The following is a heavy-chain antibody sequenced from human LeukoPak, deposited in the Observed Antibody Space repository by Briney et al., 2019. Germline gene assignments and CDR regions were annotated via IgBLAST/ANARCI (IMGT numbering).Heavy chain of an antibody. V-gene: IGHV1-18*04. CDR2: VSSYNDDT. D-gene: IGHD5-12*01. CDR3: VRDGDAGYDSCDY. J-gene: IGHJ4*02. Sequence: ASVKVSCKASGYTFTYYGISWVRQAPGQGLEWLGWVSSYNDDTNYAQKFQGRVTMTTDTSTSTAYMELRSLRSDDTAVYYCVRDGDAGYDSCDYWGQGTLVTVSS. CDR1: GYTFTYYG.